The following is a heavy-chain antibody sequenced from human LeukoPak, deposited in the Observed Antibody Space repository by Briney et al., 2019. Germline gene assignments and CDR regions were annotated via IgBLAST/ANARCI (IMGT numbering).Heavy chain of an antibody. CDR2: IKSKTDGGTT. J-gene: IGHJ4*02. CDR3: TTEDIVVVPAATY. Sequence: GGSLRLSCAASGFTFSNAWMSWVRQAPGKGLEWVGRIKSKTDGGTTDYAAPVKGRSTISRDDSKNTLYLQMNSLKTEDTAVYYCTTEDIVVVPAATYWGQGTLVTVSS. D-gene: IGHD2-2*01. V-gene: IGHV3-15*01. CDR1: GFTFSNAW.